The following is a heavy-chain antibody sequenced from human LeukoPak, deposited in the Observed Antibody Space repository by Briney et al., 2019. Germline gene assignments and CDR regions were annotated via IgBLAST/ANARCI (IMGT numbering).Heavy chain of an antibody. CDR3: ARGVPRTAAMVMYYYYYYMDV. D-gene: IGHD5-18*01. J-gene: IGHJ6*03. CDR2: MNPNSGNT. V-gene: IGHV1-8*03. Sequence: ASVKVSCKASGYTFTSYDINWVRQATGQGLEWMGWMNPNSGNTGYAQKFQGRVTITRNTSISTAYMELSSLRSEDTAVYYCARGVPRTAAMVMYYYYYYMDVWGKGTTVTVSS. CDR1: GYTFTSYD.